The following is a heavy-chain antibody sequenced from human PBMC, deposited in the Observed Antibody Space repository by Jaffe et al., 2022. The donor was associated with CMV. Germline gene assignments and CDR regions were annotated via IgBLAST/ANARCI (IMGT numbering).Heavy chain of an antibody. CDR1: GGSISSSSYY. CDR3: ARHFALGVGWSYFDY. CDR2: IYYSGST. V-gene: IGHV4-39*01. D-gene: IGHD3-10*01. Sequence: QLQLQESGPGLVKPSETLSLTCTVSGGSISSSSYYWGWIRQPPGKGLEWIGSIYYSGSTYYNPSLKSRVTISVDTSKNQFSLKLSSVTAADTAVYYCARHFALGVGWSYFDYWGQGTLVTVSS. J-gene: IGHJ4*02.